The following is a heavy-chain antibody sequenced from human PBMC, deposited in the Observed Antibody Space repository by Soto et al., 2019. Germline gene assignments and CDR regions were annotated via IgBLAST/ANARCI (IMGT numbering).Heavy chain of an antibody. CDR1: GGSISSSSYY. D-gene: IGHD3-10*01. V-gene: IGHV4-39*01. CDR2: IYYSGST. CDR3: ARHSLGSGSYPTLHFDY. Sequence: SETLSLTCTVSGGSISSSSYYWGWIRQPPGKGLEWIGSIYYSGSTYYNPSLRSRVTISVDTSKNQFSLKLSSVTAADTAVYYCARHSLGSGSYPTLHFDYWGQGTLVTVSS. J-gene: IGHJ4*02.